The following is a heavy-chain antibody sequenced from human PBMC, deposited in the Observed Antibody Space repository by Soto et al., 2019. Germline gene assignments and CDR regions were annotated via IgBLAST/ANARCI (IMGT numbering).Heavy chain of an antibody. V-gene: IGHV4-38-2*01. J-gene: IGHJ5*02. CDR3: ARARGADRPNWFDP. D-gene: IGHD3-10*01. CDR1: GYSISGGYH. Sequence: SETLSLTCGVSGYSISGGYHWGWIRQPPGKGLEWIASIFRSGATHYNPSLKSRVTISVDTSKNQFSLKLSSVTAADTAIYFCARARGADRPNWFDPWGQGIQVTSPQ. CDR2: IFRSGAT.